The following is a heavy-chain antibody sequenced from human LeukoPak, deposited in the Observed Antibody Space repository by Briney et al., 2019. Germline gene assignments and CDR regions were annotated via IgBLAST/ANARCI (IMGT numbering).Heavy chain of an antibody. J-gene: IGHJ6*02. CDR1: GFSFSDYY. D-gene: IGHD2-15*01. V-gene: IGHV3-11*06. Sequence: PGGSLRLSCAASGFSFSDYYMSWIRQALGKGLEWVSYISSSSSYINHADSVKGRFTSSRDNAKISLYLQMNSLRAEDTAVYYCGRGDCSGGICYSIYYYGMDVWGQGTTVSVSS. CDR2: ISSSSSYI. CDR3: GRGDCSGGICYSIYYYGMDV.